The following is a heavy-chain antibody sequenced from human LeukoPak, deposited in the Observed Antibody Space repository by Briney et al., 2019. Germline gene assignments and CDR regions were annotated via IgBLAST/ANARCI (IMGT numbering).Heavy chain of an antibody. CDR2: ISLSGYT. CDR3: SRESGPFSPFGH. CDR1: VGPITSTNY. Sequence: KPSGTLSLTCGVSVGPITSTNYWSWVRQPPGPGLEWIGEISLSGYTGFNPSLRSRFTMSLDESKNHLSLNLASVTAADTAVYYCSRESGPFSPFGHWGQGILVTVTS. V-gene: IGHV4-4*02. D-gene: IGHD2-15*01. J-gene: IGHJ4*02.